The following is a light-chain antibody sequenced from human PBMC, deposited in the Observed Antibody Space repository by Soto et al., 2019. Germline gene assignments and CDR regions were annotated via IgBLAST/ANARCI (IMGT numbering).Light chain of an antibody. J-gene: IGKJ2*01. CDR1: QSVLYSSNNRNY. CDR2: WAS. Sequence: DIVMTQSPGSLAVSLGERATINCRSSQSVLYSSNNRNYLTWFQQKPGQPPKLLLYWASTRESGVPDRFSGSGSGTDFTLTISSLQAEDVAVYYCQQSYATPFTFGQGTKLELK. CDR3: QQSYATPFT. V-gene: IGKV4-1*01.